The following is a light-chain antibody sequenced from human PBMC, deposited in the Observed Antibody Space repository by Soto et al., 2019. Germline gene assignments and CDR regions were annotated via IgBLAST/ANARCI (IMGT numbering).Light chain of an antibody. V-gene: IGKV3-20*01. CDR3: HQYGSSPRT. J-gene: IGKJ1*01. CDR2: GAS. Sequence: IVLTQSPGTLSLSPGERATLSCRASQSISSSYLAWYQQKPGQAPRLLIYGASSRATGIPDRFSGSGSGTDFTLTISRLEPEDFAVYYCHQYGSSPRTFGQGTKVDIK. CDR1: QSISSSY.